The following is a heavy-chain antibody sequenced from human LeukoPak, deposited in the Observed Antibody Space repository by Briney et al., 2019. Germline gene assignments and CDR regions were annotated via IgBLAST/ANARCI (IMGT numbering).Heavy chain of an antibody. CDR3: ARGNRYCSSTSCYSFDY. J-gene: IGHJ4*02. Sequence: GASVKVSCKASGYTFTGYYMHWVRQAPGQGLGWMGWINPNSGGTNYAQKFQGRVTMTRDTSISTAYMELSRLRSDDTAVYYCARGNRYCSSTSCYSFDYWGQGTLVTVSS. D-gene: IGHD2-2*01. CDR2: INPNSGGT. CDR1: GYTFTGYY. V-gene: IGHV1-2*02.